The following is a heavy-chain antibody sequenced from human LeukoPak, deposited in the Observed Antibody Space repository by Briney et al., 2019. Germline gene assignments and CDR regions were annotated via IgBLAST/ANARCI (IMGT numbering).Heavy chain of an antibody. J-gene: IGHJ6*03. CDR2: ITSSSRYT. CDR1: VFTFSTYN. D-gene: IGHD6-6*01. Sequence: GGSLRLSCAASVFTFSTYNMNWVRQAPGKGLEWVSSITSSSRYTFYADSVKGRFTISRDNAKNSLYLQMNSLRGEDTAIYYCAREIIAARRDYMDVWGKGTTVTVSS. CDR3: AREIIAARRDYMDV. V-gene: IGHV3-21*06.